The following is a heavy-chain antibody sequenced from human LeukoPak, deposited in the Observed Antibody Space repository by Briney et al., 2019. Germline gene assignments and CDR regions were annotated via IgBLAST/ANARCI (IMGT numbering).Heavy chain of an antibody. CDR2: IYHSGST. J-gene: IGHJ3*02. CDR1: GGSISNYY. Sequence: SETLSLTCTVSGGSISNYYWGWIRQPPGKGLEWIGSIYHSGSTYYNPSLKSRVTISVDTSKNQFPLKLSSVTAADTAVYYCARRGYSSGWYRSNDAFDIWGQGTMVTVSS. V-gene: IGHV4-38-2*02. CDR3: ARRGYSSGWYRSNDAFDI. D-gene: IGHD6-19*01.